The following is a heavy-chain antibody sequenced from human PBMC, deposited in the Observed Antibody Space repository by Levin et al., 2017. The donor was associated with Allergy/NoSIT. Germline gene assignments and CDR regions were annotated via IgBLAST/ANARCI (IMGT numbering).Heavy chain of an antibody. D-gene: IGHD3-9*01. CDR2: LTGSGTYT. Sequence: GGSLRLSCAASGFTFSSYVMNWVRQAPGKGLEWVSTLTGSGTYTYYADSVKGRFTISRDNSKNTLYLHMNSLRAEDTAVYYCAKSKYEILTGYDFWGQGTLVTVSS. V-gene: IGHV3-23*01. CDR1: GFTFSSYV. CDR3: AKSKYEILTGYDF. J-gene: IGHJ4*02.